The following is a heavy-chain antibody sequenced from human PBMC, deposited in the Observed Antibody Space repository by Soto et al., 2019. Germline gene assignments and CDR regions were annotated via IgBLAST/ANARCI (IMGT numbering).Heavy chain of an antibody. CDR3: AEVRGGSGSYRGSWFDP. Sequence: GGSLRLSCAASGFTFSSYAMSWVRQAPGKGLEWVSAISGSGGSTYYADSVKGRFTISRDNSKNTLYLQMNSLRAEDTAVYYCAEVRGGSGSYRGSWFDPWGQGTLVTVSS. V-gene: IGHV3-23*01. J-gene: IGHJ5*02. CDR2: ISGSGGST. CDR1: GFTFSSYA. D-gene: IGHD3-10*01.